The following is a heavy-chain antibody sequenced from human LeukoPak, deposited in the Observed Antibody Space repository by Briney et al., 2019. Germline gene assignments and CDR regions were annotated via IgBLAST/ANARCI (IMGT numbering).Heavy chain of an antibody. CDR3: AKELSGDDAFDI. D-gene: IGHD6-19*01. J-gene: IGHJ3*02. CDR1: GFTFSTYW. CDR2: ISGSGGST. Sequence: GGSLRLSCAASGFTFSTYWMSWVRQAPGKGLEWVSAISGSGGSTYYADSVKGRFTISRDNSKNTLYLQMNSLRAEDTAVYYCAKELSGDDAFDIWGQGTMVTVSS. V-gene: IGHV3-23*01.